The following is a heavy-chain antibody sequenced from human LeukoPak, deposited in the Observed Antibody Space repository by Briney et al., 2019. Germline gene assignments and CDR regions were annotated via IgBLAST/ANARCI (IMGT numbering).Heavy chain of an antibody. D-gene: IGHD6-19*01. CDR3: AKDFEMSGWYGFDY. J-gene: IGHJ4*02. CDR2: IRYDGSNK. Sequence: GGSLRLSCAASGFTFSSYGIHWVRQAPGKGLEWVAFIRYDGSNKYYADSVKGRFTISRDNSKNTLYVRMNSLRAEDTAVYYCAKDFEMSGWYGFDYWGQGTLVTVSS. CDR1: GFTFSSYG. V-gene: IGHV3-30*02.